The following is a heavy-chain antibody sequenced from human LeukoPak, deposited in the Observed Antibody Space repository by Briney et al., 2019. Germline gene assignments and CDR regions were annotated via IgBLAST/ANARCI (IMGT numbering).Heavy chain of an antibody. V-gene: IGHV3-74*01. J-gene: IGHJ4*02. CDR3: TRATRIYSSGWYYSFDY. Sequence: GGSLRLSCAASGFTFSTYWMHWVRQAPGKGLVWVSHINVDGSGATYADSVKGRFTISRDNAKNTLYLHMNSLRAEDTAVYYCTRATRIYSSGWYYSFDYWGQGTLVTVSS. CDR1: GFTFSTYW. CDR2: INVDGSGA. D-gene: IGHD6-19*01.